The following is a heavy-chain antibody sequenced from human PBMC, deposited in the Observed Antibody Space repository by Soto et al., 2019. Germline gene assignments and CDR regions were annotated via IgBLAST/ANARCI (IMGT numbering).Heavy chain of an antibody. Sequence: GASVKVSCKASGGTFSSYAISWVRQAPGQGLEWMGGIIPTFGTANYAQKFQGRVTITADESTSTAYMELSSLRSEDTAVYYCARGLRQWLAFDYWGQGTLVTVSS. V-gene: IGHV1-69*13. J-gene: IGHJ4*02. CDR1: GGTFSSYA. CDR3: ARGLRQWLAFDY. D-gene: IGHD6-19*01. CDR2: IIPTFGTA.